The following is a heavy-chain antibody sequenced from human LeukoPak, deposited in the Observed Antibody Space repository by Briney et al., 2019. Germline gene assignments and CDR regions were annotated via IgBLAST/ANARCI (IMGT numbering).Heavy chain of an antibody. CDR2: IIPIFGTA. CDR3: ARGQWGDDYGDYERGPYYYYYYMDV. V-gene: IGHV1-69*13. Sequence: ASVKVSCKASGGTFSSYAISWVRQAPGQGLEWMGGIIPIFGTANYAQKFQGRVTITADESTSTAYMELSSLRSEDTAVYYCARGQWGDDYGDYERGPYYYYYYMDVWGKGTTVTISS. D-gene: IGHD4-17*01. CDR1: GGTFSSYA. J-gene: IGHJ6*03.